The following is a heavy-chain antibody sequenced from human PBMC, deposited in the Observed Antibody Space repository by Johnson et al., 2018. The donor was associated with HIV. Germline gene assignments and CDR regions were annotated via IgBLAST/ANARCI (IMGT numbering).Heavy chain of an antibody. J-gene: IGHJ3*02. CDR2: LYSGGST. CDR3: ARESRLGPLAHAFDI. V-gene: IGHV3-66*03. D-gene: IGHD7-27*01. Sequence: VQLVESGGGLIQPGGSLRLSCAASGFTVSSNYMGWVRQAPGKGLEWVSVLYSGGSTYYTDSVKGRFTISRDNSKNTLYLQMNSLRAEDTAVYYCARESRLGPLAHAFDIWGQGTMVTVSS. CDR1: GFTVSSNY.